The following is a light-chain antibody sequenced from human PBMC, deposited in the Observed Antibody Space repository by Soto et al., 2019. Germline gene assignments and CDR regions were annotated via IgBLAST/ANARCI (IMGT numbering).Light chain of an antibody. J-gene: IGKJ1*01. Sequence: DIQMTQSPSTLSASVGDRVTITCPASQSISTWLAWYQKKPGKDPKLLLYDASSLDSGVPSRFSGSGSGTEFNLTISRLQTDDFATYECQQQISYSWTFGQGTKVDIK. CDR3: QQQISYSWT. V-gene: IGKV1-5*01. CDR1: QSISTW. CDR2: DAS.